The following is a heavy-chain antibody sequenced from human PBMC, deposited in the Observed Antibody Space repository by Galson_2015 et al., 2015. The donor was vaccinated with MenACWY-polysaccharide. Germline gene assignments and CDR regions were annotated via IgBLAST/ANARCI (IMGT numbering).Heavy chain of an antibody. J-gene: IGHJ4*02. CDR1: GYSFSSHT. D-gene: IGHD7-27*01. Sequence: SVKVSCKASGYSFSSHTIHWVRQAPGQRLEWMGWISPDSGNTRYSHNFHDRVTITRDTSATTAHVELSSLESEDTAVYYCASQFNWGTFDYWGQGTPVTVSS. V-gene: IGHV1-3*01. CDR3: ASQFNWGTFDY. CDR2: ISPDSGNT.